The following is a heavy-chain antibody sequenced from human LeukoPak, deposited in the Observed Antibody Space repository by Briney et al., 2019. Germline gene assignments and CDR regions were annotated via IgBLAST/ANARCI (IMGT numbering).Heavy chain of an antibody. CDR3: ARVEYSSSSGGGGIDY. Sequence: ASVKVSCKASGYSFTGYYMHWVRQAPGQGLEWMGWINPKSGGTNYAQKFQGRVTMTRDTSISTAHMELSRLRSDDTAVYYCARVEYSSSSGGGGIDYWGQGTLVTVSS. CDR1: GYSFTGYY. CDR2: INPKSGGT. J-gene: IGHJ4*02. V-gene: IGHV1-2*02. D-gene: IGHD6-6*01.